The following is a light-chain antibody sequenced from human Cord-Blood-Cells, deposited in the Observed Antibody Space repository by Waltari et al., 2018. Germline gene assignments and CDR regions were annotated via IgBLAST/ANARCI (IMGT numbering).Light chain of an antibody. CDR3: HQSSSLLRT. V-gene: IGKV6-21*02. J-gene: IGKJ2*02. CDR1: QSIGSS. CDR2: YAS. Sequence: EIVLTQSPDFQSVTPKEKVTITCRASQSIGSSLKWYRQKPEQSPRLLSKYASQSISAVPSRFSGSRSGTEFTLTINSLEAEDAATYYGHQSSSLLRTFGQGTKLEIK.